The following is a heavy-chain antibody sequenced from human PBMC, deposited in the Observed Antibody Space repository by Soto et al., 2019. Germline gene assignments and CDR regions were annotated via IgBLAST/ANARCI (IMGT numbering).Heavy chain of an antibody. CDR3: ARQERYDFWSGYYTTSFSP. V-gene: IGHV4-39*01. CDR2: IYYSGST. D-gene: IGHD3-3*01. CDR1: GGSISSSSYY. Sequence: PSETLSLTCTVSGGSISSSSYYWGWIRQPPGKGLEWIGSIYYSGSTYYNPSLKSRVTISVDTSKNQFSLKLSSVTAADTAVYYCARQERYDFWSGYYTTSFSPWGQGTLVTVSS. J-gene: IGHJ5*02.